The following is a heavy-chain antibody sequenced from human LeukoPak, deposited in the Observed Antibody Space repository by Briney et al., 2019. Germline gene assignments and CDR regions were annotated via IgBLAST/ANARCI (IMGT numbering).Heavy chain of an antibody. Sequence: ASVKVSCKASGYTFTSYYMHWVRQAPGQGLEWMGWINPNSGGTNYAQKFQGRVTMTRDTSISTAYMELSRLRSDDTAVYYCARSPGSTAHYYYYYMDVWGKGTTVTVSS. J-gene: IGHJ6*03. CDR1: GYTFTSYY. CDR2: INPNSGGT. CDR3: ARSPGSTAHYYYYYMDV. D-gene: IGHD2-2*01. V-gene: IGHV1-2*02.